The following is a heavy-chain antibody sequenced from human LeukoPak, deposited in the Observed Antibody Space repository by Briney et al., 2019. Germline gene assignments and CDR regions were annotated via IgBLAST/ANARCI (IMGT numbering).Heavy chain of an antibody. CDR3: ARAYCSSTSCGWFDP. Sequence: ASVRVSCKASGYSFTAYYLHWVRQAPGQGFEWMGWINPNTGGRKYAQKFQDRVTMTMDTSISIAYVEVSSLTFDDTAVYYCARAYCSSTSCGWFDPWGQGTLVTVSS. CDR2: INPNTGGR. J-gene: IGHJ5*02. CDR1: GYSFTAYY. D-gene: IGHD2-2*01. V-gene: IGHV1-2*02.